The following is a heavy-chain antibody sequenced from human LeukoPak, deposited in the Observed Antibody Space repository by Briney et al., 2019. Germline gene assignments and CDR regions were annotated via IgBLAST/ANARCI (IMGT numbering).Heavy chain of an antibody. Sequence: GESLKISCKGSGYSFSSYWIGWVRQMSGKGLECMGILYPGDSETRYSPSFQGQVTISADKSISTAYLQWSSLKASDTATYYCARRGSSGWFFDYWGQGTLVTVSS. CDR1: GYSFSSYW. CDR3: ARRGSSGWFFDY. D-gene: IGHD6-19*01. J-gene: IGHJ4*02. V-gene: IGHV5-51*01. CDR2: LYPGDSET.